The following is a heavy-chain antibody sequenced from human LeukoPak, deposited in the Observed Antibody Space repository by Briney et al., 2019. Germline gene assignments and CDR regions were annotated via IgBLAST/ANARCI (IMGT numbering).Heavy chain of an antibody. CDR2: IRYDGSNK. J-gene: IGHJ4*02. Sequence: GGSLRLSCAASRFTFSSYGMHWVRQAPGKGLEGVAFIRYDGSNKYYADSVKGRFTISRDNSKNTLYLQMNSLRAEDTAVYYCAKGGFRGYALYRAFDYWGQGTLVTVSS. CDR1: RFTFSSYG. CDR3: AKGGFRGYALYRAFDY. V-gene: IGHV3-30*02. D-gene: IGHD3-16*01.